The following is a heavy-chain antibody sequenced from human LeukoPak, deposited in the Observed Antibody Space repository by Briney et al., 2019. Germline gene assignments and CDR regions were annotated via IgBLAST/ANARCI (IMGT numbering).Heavy chain of an antibody. CDR2: IYNSEST. J-gene: IGHJ2*01. CDR1: GGSVSSCY. CDR3: ARFHSVRGGWSVLWYFYL. V-gene: IGHV4-59*08. D-gene: IGHD6-19*01. Sequence: PSETLSLTCTVSGGSVSSCYWSWIRQPPGKGLEWIGYIYNSESTKYNSSLESRVTLSVDTSKNQFFLKLTSVTAADTVVYFCARFHSVRGGWSVLWYFYLWGRWSLVSVSS.